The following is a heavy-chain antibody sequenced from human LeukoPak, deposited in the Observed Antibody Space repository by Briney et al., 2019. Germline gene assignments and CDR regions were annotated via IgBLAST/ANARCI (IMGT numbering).Heavy chain of an antibody. J-gene: IGHJ4*01. V-gene: IGHV3-11*05. CDR2: ISSGSSYT. D-gene: IGHD3-10*01. CDR3: ARGGYYNSGSTDY. Sequence: GGSLRLSCAASGFTVSSNYMSWIRQAPGKGLEWVSYISSGSSYTNYADSVKGRFSISRDNAKNSLYLQMNSLRAEDTAVYYCARGGYYNSGSTDYWGHGTLVTVSS. CDR1: GFTVSSNY.